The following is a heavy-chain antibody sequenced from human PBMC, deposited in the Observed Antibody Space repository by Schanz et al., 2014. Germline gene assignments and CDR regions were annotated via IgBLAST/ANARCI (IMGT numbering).Heavy chain of an antibody. D-gene: IGHD2-2*01. V-gene: IGHV4-4*02. J-gene: IGHJ4*02. CDR1: GASISSNNW. CDR3: ARDERDLPRSLFVF. CDR2: IFHTGST. Sequence: QVQLQESGPGLLKPSGTLSLTCAVSGASISSNNWWTWVRQSPGKGLDWIGEIFHTGSTNYNPSLKSRVTIPPDKSKSQFALTLNAVTAADTAVYYCARDERDLPRSLFVFWGQGTLVTVSS.